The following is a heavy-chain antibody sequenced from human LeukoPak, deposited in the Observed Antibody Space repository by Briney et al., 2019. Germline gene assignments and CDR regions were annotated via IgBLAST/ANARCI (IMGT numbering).Heavy chain of an antibody. CDR1: GGTISIGGYY. J-gene: IGHJ4*03. CDR3: ARDRTWDDCYYDD. CDR2: IYYSGST. D-gene: IGHD1-1*01. Sequence: SETLTLTCAVSGGTISIGGYYWSRIRQPPGKGLEWVGYIYYSGSTYYNPSLKSRVSISTDTSNSQFSLKLSSVTDADTAVYYCARDRTWDDCYYDDWGRRGTVTVSS. V-gene: IGHV4-30-4*01.